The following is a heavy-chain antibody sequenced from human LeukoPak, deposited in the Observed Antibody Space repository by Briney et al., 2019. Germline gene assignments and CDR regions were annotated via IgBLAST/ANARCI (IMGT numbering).Heavy chain of an antibody. V-gene: IGHV3-21*01. D-gene: IGHD7-27*01. CDR1: GFTFSNYG. Sequence: PGGSLRLSCAASGFTFSNYGMNWVRQAPGKGLEWVSSISSSSTYIYYADSVKGRFTISRDNAKNSLYLQMNSLRAEDTAVYYCAKDRGLTGDLRGFDYWGQGTLVTVSS. CDR3: AKDRGLTGDLRGFDY. CDR2: ISSSSTYI. J-gene: IGHJ4*02.